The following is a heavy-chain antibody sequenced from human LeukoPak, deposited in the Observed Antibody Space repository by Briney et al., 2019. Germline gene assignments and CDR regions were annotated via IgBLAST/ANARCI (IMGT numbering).Heavy chain of an antibody. D-gene: IGHD1/OR15-1a*01. CDR1: GFTFSAYW. J-gene: IGHJ4*02. CDR2: INQDGSEK. CDR3: ATDRSSGTPERFDY. Sequence: GESLKISCVTSGFTFSAYWVTWVRQAPGKGLEWVANINQDGSEKYYVDSVKGRFIVSRDNAEHSLYLQMSSLRAEDTAVYYCATDRSSGTPERFDYWGQGTLVTVSS. V-gene: IGHV3-7*01.